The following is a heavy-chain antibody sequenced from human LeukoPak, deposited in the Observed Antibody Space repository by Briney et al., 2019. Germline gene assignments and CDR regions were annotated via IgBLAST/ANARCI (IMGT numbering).Heavy chain of an antibody. V-gene: IGHV3-48*02. CDR1: GFTFSSYN. CDR3: ARDFAREFTIDY. D-gene: IGHD3-10*01. Sequence: PGGSLRLSCAASGFTFSSYNMNWVRQAPGKGLEWVSYISSSSNIIYYADSVKVRFTISRDNAKNSLFLQMNSLRDEHTAVYYCARDFAREFTIDYWGQGTLVTVSS. J-gene: IGHJ4*02. CDR2: ISSSSNII.